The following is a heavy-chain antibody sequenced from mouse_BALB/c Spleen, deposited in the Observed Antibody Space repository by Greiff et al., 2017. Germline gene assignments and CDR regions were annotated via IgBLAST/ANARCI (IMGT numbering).Heavy chain of an antibody. CDR3: ARGNYVNFDY. V-gene: IGHV14-3*02. D-gene: IGHD2-1*01. Sequence: DVKLQESGAELVKPGASVKLSCTASGFNIKDTYMHWVKQRPEQGLEWIGRIDPANGNTKYDPKFQGKATITADTSSNTAYLQLSSLTSEDTAVYYCARGNYVNFDYWGQGTTLTVSS. CDR2: IDPANGNT. CDR1: GFNIKDTY. J-gene: IGHJ2*01.